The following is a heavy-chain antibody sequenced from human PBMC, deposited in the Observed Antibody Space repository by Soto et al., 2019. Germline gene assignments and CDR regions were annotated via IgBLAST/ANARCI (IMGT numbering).Heavy chain of an antibody. CDR3: ARQGGSRGFSKNWFDP. CDR2: IYYSGST. Sequence: SETLSLTCTVSGGSISSYYWSWIRQPPGKGLEWIGYIYYSGSTYYNPSLKSRVTISVDTSKNQFSLKLSSVTAADTAVYYCARQGGSRGFSKNWFDPWGQGTLVTVSS. V-gene: IGHV4-59*08. J-gene: IGHJ5*02. CDR1: GGSISSYY. D-gene: IGHD2-15*01.